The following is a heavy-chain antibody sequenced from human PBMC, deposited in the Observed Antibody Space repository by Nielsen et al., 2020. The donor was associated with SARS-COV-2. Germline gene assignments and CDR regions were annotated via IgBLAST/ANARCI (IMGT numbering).Heavy chain of an antibody. CDR2: IKPDGSEK. J-gene: IGHJ3*01. V-gene: IGHV3-7*01. CDR3: ARDWSRAFDV. Sequence: GESLKISCVASESTFSGYSMSWVRQVPGKGLEWVADIKPDGSEKVYVDSVKGRFTISRDNAKNSMSLQMNSLRVEDTAVYYCARDWSRAFDVWGQGTMVTVSS. CDR1: ESTFSGYS.